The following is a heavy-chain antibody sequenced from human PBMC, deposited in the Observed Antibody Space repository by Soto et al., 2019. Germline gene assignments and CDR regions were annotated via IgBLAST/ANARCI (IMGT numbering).Heavy chain of an antibody. Sequence: EVRLVESGGGLVQPGGSLRLSCVVSGFTFSDYGVNWVRQAPGKGLEWVSYISRGSDTIYYADSVKGRFTISRDNAKNSLFLQMNSLRDEDTALYYCARVSNTWEDDYWGQGTLVTVPS. J-gene: IGHJ4*02. CDR2: ISRGSDTI. CDR1: GFTFSDYG. V-gene: IGHV3-48*02. CDR3: ARVSNTWEDDY. D-gene: IGHD1-26*01.